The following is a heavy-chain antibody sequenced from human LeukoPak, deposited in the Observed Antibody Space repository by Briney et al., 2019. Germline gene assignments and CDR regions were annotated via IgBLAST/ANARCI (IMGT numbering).Heavy chain of an antibody. CDR2: IKQDGSEK. CDR3: ARDTYDSSGYVDY. D-gene: IGHD3-22*01. Sequence: PGGSMRLSCAASGFTFSSYWMSWVRQAPGKGLEWVANIKQDGSEKYYVDSVKGRFTISRDNAKKSLYLQMNSLRAEDTAVYYCARDTYDSSGYVDYWGQGTLVTVSS. CDR1: GFTFSSYW. J-gene: IGHJ4*02. V-gene: IGHV3-7*01.